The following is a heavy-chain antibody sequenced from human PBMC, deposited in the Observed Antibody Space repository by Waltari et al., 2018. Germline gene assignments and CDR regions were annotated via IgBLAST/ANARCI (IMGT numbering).Heavy chain of an antibody. CDR1: VYTFTSYY. CDR3: ATRSSWYNRGSGYYFDY. Sequence: QVQLLQSGAEVKKPGASVQVSCKASVYTFTSYYIHWLRQHPGKGLEWMGIINRSGGRTSYAQKFQRRVTSTRDKSTSTVYMELSSMRSEDTAVYYCATRSSWYNRGSGYYFDYWGQGTLVTVSS. CDR2: INRSGGRT. J-gene: IGHJ4*02. V-gene: IGHV1-46*01. D-gene: IGHD6-13*01.